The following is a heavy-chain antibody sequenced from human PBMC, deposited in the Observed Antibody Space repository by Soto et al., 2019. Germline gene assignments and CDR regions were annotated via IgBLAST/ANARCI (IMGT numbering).Heavy chain of an antibody. CDR1: GGSFSGYY. J-gene: IGHJ5*02. Sequence: KPSETLSLTCAVYGGSFSGYYWSWIRQPPGKGLEWIGEINHSGSTNYNPSLKSRVTISVDTSKNQFSLRLSSVTAADTAVYYCARGSSRITIFGVVINNWFDPWGQGTLVTVSS. CDR2: INHSGST. CDR3: ARGSSRITIFGVVINNWFDP. D-gene: IGHD3-3*01. V-gene: IGHV4-34*01.